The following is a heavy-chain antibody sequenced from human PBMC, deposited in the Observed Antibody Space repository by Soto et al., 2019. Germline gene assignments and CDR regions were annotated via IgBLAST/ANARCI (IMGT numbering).Heavy chain of an antibody. J-gene: IGHJ4*02. CDR3: ARDRGYSSGWDDFDY. CDR1: GYTFTSYG. V-gene: IGHV1-18*01. D-gene: IGHD6-19*01. CDR2: ISAYNGNT. Sequence: GASVKVSCKASGYTFTSYGISWVRQAPGQGLERMGWISAYNGNTNYAQKLQGRVTMTTDTSTSTAYMELRSLRSDDTAVYYCARDRGYSSGWDDFDYWGQGTLVTVSS.